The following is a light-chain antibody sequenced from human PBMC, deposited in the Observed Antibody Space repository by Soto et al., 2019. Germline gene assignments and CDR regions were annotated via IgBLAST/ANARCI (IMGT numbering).Light chain of an antibody. Sequence: PLSPSPSSLSATVGYRVPISCRAGQDISTQLAWYPQKPGKAPQLLIYSASALHRGVPSRFSGSGSGTDFTLTISSLQPDDFATYYCQHYNSYSEAFGQGTKVDIK. J-gene: IGKJ1*01. CDR1: QDISTQ. CDR3: QHYNSYSEA. CDR2: SAS. V-gene: IGKV1-9*01.